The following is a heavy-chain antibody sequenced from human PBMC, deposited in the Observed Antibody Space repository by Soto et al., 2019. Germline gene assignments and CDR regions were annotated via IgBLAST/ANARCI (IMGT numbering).Heavy chain of an antibody. Sequence: ASVKVSCKASGYTFPSYGISWVRQPPGQGLEWMGWISAYNGNTNYAQKLQSRVTMTTDTSTSTAYMELRSMRADDTAVYYCARDRCSSTSCLGGYWGQGTLVTVSS. D-gene: IGHD2-2*01. CDR3: ARDRCSSTSCLGGY. CDR1: GYTFPSYG. V-gene: IGHV1-18*01. J-gene: IGHJ4*02. CDR2: ISAYNGNT.